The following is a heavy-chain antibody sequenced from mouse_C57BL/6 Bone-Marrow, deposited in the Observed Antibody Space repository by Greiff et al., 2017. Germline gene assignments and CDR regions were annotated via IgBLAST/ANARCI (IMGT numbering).Heavy chain of an antibody. CDR1: GYTFTSYW. V-gene: IGHV1-52*01. Sequence: QVQLQQPGAELVRPGSSVKLSCKASGYTFTSYWMHWVKQRPIQGLEWIGNIDPSDSETHYNQKFKDKATLTVDKSSSTAYMQLSSLTSEDSAVYYCARDGAFMVTTGFDYWGQGTTLTVSS. CDR3: ARDGAFMVTTGFDY. CDR2: IDPSDSET. J-gene: IGHJ2*01. D-gene: IGHD2-2*01.